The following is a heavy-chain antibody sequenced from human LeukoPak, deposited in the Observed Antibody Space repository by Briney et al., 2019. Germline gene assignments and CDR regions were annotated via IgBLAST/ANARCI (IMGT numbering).Heavy chain of an antibody. V-gene: IGHV1-18*01. J-gene: IGHJ4*02. CDR2: ISAYNGNT. CDR3: ARDRGWDDSSGYSDY. D-gene: IGHD3-22*01. CDR1: GYTFTSYG. Sequence: GASVKVSCKASGYTFTSYGISWVRQAPGQGLEWMGWISAYNGNTNYAQKLQGRVTMTTDTSTSTAYMELRSLRSDDTAVYYCARDRGWDDSSGYSDYWGQGTLVTVSS.